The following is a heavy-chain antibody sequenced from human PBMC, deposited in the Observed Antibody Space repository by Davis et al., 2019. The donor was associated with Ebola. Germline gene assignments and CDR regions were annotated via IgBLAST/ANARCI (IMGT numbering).Heavy chain of an antibody. J-gene: IGHJ3*02. CDR3: AKAIYRIAVAGTLGDAFDI. Sequence: GGSLRLSCAASGFTFSSYEMNWVRQAPGKGLEWVSYISSSGSTIYYADSVKGRFTISRDNAKNSLYLQMNSLRAEDTALYYCAKAIYRIAVAGTLGDAFDIWGQGTMVTVSS. V-gene: IGHV3-48*03. D-gene: IGHD6-19*01. CDR1: GFTFSSYE. CDR2: ISSSGSTI.